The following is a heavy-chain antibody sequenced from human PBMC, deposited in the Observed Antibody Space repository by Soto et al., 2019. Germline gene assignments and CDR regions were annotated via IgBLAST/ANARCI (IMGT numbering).Heavy chain of an antibody. CDR3: ASAFGGEYYARRSWYSAY. J-gene: IGHJ4*02. V-gene: IGHV5-51*01. Sequence: GESLKISCKGSGYKFIDYWIGWVRQVPGKGLAWMGSIYPGDFDIKYGPSYHGQVTISADKSITTVYLHWSGLKASDTGIYYCASAFGGEYYARRSWYSAYWGQGTQVTVSS. CDR1: GYKFIDYW. D-gene: IGHD3-10*01. CDR2: IYPGDFDI.